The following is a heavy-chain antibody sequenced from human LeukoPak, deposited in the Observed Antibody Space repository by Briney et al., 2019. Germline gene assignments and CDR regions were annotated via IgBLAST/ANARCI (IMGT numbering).Heavy chain of an antibody. CDR3: AKVLPPRGGRSGWYETNDY. CDR2: ISGSGGST. J-gene: IGHJ4*02. D-gene: IGHD6-19*01. V-gene: IGHV3-23*01. CDR1: GFTFSSYA. Sequence: GGSLRLSCAASGFTFSSYAMSWVRQAPGKGLEWVSAISGSGGSTYYADSVKGRFTISRDNSKNTLYLQMSSPRADDTAVYYCAKVLPPRGGRSGWYETNDYWGQGTLVTVSS.